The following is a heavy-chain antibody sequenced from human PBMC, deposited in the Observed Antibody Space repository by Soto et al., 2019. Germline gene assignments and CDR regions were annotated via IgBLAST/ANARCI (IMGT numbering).Heavy chain of an antibody. J-gene: IGHJ6*02. D-gene: IGHD4-17*01. Sequence: SETLSLTCTVSGGSISSGGYYWSWIRQHPGKGLEWIGYIYYSGSTYYSPSLKSRVTISVDTSKNQFSLKLSSVTAADTAVYYCARDRIIGLGDYPRDYYYGMDVWGQGTTVTVSS. CDR3: ARDRIIGLGDYPRDYYYGMDV. V-gene: IGHV4-31*03. CDR1: GGSISSGGYY. CDR2: IYYSGST.